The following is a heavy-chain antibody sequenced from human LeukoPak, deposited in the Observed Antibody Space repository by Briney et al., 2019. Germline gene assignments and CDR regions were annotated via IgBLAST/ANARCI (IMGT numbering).Heavy chain of an antibody. CDR2: IWYDGSNK. CDR1: GFTFSSYG. CDR3: ARDVFTRGDYYYGMDV. Sequence: GSLRLSCAASGFTFSSYGMHWVRQAPGKGLEWVAVIWYDGSNKYYADSVKGRFTISRDNSKNTLYLQMNSLRAEDTAVYYCARDVFTRGDYYYGMDVWGQGTTVTVSS. V-gene: IGHV3-33*01. D-gene: IGHD3-10*01. J-gene: IGHJ6*02.